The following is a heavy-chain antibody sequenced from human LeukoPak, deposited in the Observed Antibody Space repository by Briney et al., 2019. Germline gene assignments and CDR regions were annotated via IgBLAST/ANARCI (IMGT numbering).Heavy chain of an antibody. Sequence: ASVKVSCKASGYTFTSYAMHWVRQAPGQRLEWMGWINAGNGNTKYSQKLQGRVTMTTDTSTSTAYMELRSLRSDDTAVYYCALSRNGYPGAFDYWGQGTLVTVSS. CDR3: ALSRNGYPGAFDY. CDR1: GYTFTSYA. V-gene: IGHV1-3*01. J-gene: IGHJ4*02. D-gene: IGHD5-24*01. CDR2: INAGNGNT.